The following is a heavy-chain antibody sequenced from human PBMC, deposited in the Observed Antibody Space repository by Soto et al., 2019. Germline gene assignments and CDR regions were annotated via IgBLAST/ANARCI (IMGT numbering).Heavy chain of an antibody. D-gene: IGHD4-17*01. CDR3: FRGGFPDYGKEGRY. J-gene: IGHJ4*02. V-gene: IGHV1-46*01. CDR1: GYTFTSYN. Sequence: QVQLMQSGAEVKKPGASVKVSCKASGYTFTSYNVHWVRQAPGQGLEWMGIIYASGGSTTYAQNFQGRLTVTRDTSTSTVYMELGSLRSDDTAVYYCFRGGFPDYGKEGRYWGQGTLVTVSS. CDR2: IYASGGST.